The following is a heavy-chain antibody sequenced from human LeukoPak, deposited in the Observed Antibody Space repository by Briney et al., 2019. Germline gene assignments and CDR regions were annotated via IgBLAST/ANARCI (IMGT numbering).Heavy chain of an antibody. Sequence: PSETLSLTCTVSGYSISSGYYWGWIRQPPGKGLEWIGSIYHSGSTYYNPSLKSRVTISVDTSKNQSSLKLSSVTAADTAVYYCARAGNPGGNLASYGDYSDRGSWFDPWGQGTLVTVSS. J-gene: IGHJ5*02. D-gene: IGHD4-17*01. CDR1: GYSISSGYY. CDR3: ARAGNPGGNLASYGDYSDRGSWFDP. V-gene: IGHV4-38-2*02. CDR2: IYHSGST.